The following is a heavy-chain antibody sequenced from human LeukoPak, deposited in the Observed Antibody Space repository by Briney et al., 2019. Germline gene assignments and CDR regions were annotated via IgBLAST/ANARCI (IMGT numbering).Heavy chain of an antibody. CDR1: GGSISTYY. CDR2: FYYTGST. V-gene: IGHV4-59*01. Sequence: SETLSLTCTVSGGSISTYYWSWIRQPPGKGLDWIGSFYYTGSTNYNPSLRSRVTISVDTSKNQFSLKLSSVTAADTAVYYCARDQYGDYDFDYWGQGTRVTVSS. J-gene: IGHJ4*02. D-gene: IGHD4-17*01. CDR3: ARDQYGDYDFDY.